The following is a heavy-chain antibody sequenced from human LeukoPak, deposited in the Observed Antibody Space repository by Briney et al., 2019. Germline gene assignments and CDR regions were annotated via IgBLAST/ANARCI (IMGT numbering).Heavy chain of an antibody. J-gene: IGHJ6*03. D-gene: IGHD4-17*01. V-gene: IGHV1-46*01. CDR3: AREGTTVIPYYYYMDV. CDR1: GYTFTSYY. CDR2: INPSGGST. Sequence: ASVKVSCKASGYTFTSYYMHWVRQAPGQGLEWMGIINPSGGSTSYAQKFQGRVTMTRDTSTSTVYMELSSLRSEDTAVYYCAREGTTVIPYYYYMDVWGKGTTVTISS.